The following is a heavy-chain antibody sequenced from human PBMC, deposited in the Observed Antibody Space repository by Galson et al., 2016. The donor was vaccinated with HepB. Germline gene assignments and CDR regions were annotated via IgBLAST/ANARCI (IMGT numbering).Heavy chain of an antibody. J-gene: IGHJ5*02. D-gene: IGHD6-19*01. CDR2: IGSNNDPV. CDR3: ARSHLGWSRDL. CDR1: GFTFGLYT. V-gene: IGHV3-21*01. Sequence: SLRLSCAASGFTFGLYTMDWVRQAPGKGMEWLSLIGSNNDPVSYADSLKGRFTVSRDNVKKTLYLEMNSLRAEDTAVYYCARSHLGWSRDLWGQGTLVTVSS.